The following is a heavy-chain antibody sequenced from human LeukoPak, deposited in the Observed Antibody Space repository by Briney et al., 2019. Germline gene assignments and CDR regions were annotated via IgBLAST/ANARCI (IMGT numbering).Heavy chain of an antibody. CDR3: ATFGEYCSGGSCSEVGYFDY. D-gene: IGHD2-15*01. CDR2: IYYSGST. Sequence: SETLSLTCTVSGGSISSYYWSWIRQPPGKGLEWIGYIYYSGSTNYNPSLKSRVTISVDASKNQFSLKLSSVTAADTAVYYCATFGEYCSGGSCSEVGYFDYWGQGTLVTVSP. J-gene: IGHJ4*02. V-gene: IGHV4-59*01. CDR1: GGSISSYY.